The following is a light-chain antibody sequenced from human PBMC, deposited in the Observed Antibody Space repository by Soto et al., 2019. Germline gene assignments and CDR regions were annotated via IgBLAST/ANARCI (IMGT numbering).Light chain of an antibody. J-gene: IGKJ5*01. Sequence: DIQLTQSPSFLSASVGDRVTVTCRASQGISSYLAWYQQKPGKAPKLLIHATSTLQSGVPSRFSGSGSGTEFTLTISSLQPEDFATYFCQQLSNYPITFGQGTRLENK. CDR1: QGISSY. CDR3: QQLSNYPIT. CDR2: ATS. V-gene: IGKV1-9*01.